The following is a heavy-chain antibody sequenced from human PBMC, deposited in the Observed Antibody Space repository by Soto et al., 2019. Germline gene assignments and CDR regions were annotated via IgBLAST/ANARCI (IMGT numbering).Heavy chain of an antibody. CDR3: ARVYTAMANNWFDP. D-gene: IGHD5-18*01. CDR1: GFSLSNARMG. J-gene: IGHJ5*02. V-gene: IGHV2-26*01. Sequence: QVTLKESGPVLVKPTETLTLTYTVSGFSLSNARMGVSWIRQPPGKALEWLAHIFSNDEKSYSTSLKSRLTISKDTSKSQLVLTMTNMDPVVTATYYCARVYTAMANNWFDPWGQGTLVTVSS. CDR2: IFSNDEK.